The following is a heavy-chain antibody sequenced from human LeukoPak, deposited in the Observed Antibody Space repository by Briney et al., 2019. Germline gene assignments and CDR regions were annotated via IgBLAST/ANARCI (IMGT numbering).Heavy chain of an antibody. J-gene: IGHJ1*01. CDR1: GGSISSYY. Sequence: SETLSLTCTVSGGSISSYYWSWIRQPPGKGLEWMGYIHSSGTTNYSPSLKSRITMSLDTSKNQFSLRLRSVTAADTAMYYCARGSEVTQYFQHWGQGTLVTVSS. CDR3: ARGSEVTQYFQH. V-gene: IGHV4-59*01. CDR2: IHSSGTT. D-gene: IGHD4-11*01.